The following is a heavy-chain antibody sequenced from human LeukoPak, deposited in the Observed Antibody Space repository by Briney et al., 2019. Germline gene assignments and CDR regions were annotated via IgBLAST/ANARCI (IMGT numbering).Heavy chain of an antibody. D-gene: IGHD4-17*01. J-gene: IGHJ4*02. CDR3: ARWTPTTVTGY. V-gene: IGHV1-8*01. Sequence: ASVKVSCKASGYTFTSYDINWVRQATGQGLEWMGWMNPNSGNTGYAQKFQGRVTMTRNTSISTAYMELGSPRSEDTAVYYCARWTPTTVTGYWGQGTLVTVSS. CDR1: GYTFTSYD. CDR2: MNPNSGNT.